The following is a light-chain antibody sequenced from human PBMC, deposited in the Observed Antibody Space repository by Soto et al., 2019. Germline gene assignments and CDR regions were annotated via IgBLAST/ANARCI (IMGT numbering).Light chain of an antibody. V-gene: IGKV3-20*01. CDR1: QSVTSSY. Sequence: EIVLTQSPGTLSLSPGERATLSCRASQSVTSSYVAWYKQKPGQAPRLLIYGASTRATGISDRFSGSGSGTDFTLTISRLEPEDFAVYYCQQYGSSPRTFGQGTKVDIK. CDR3: QQYGSSPRT. CDR2: GAS. J-gene: IGKJ1*01.